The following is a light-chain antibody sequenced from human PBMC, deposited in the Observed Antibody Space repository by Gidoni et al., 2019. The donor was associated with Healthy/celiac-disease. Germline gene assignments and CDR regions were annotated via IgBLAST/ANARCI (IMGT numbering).Light chain of an antibody. CDR1: QSLLHSNGYNY. V-gene: IGKV2-28*01. J-gene: IGKJ1*01. CDR2: YGS. Sequence: DSVMTQSAISLPVTPREPASIPCRSSQSLLHSNGYNYLDWNLKKPGQSPQLLNYYGSNRASGVPERFSGSGSGTYFILNISRVAAEYVGVYYCMQALQTPRTFGQGTKVEIK. CDR3: MQALQTPRT.